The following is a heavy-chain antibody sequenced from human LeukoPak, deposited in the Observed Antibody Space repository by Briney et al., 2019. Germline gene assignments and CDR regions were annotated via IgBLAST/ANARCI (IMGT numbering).Heavy chain of an antibody. CDR3: ARGWYNSGYYCDY. V-gene: IGHV3-11*04. CDR2: ISSSGSTI. D-gene: IGHD6-19*01. Sequence: LSLTCAVYGGSFSGYYWSWVRQAPGKGLEWVSYISSSGSTICYADSVKGRFTISRDNAKNSLYLQMNSLRAEDTAVYYCARGWYNSGYYCDYWGQGTLVTVSS. J-gene: IGHJ4*02. CDR1: GGSFSGYY.